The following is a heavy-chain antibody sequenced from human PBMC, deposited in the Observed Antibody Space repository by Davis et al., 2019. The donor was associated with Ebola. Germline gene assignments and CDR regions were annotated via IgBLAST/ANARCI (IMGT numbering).Heavy chain of an antibody. CDR3: ARGDWLRDAFDI. CDR1: GGSISSYY. V-gene: IGHV4-34*01. Sequence: MPSETLSLTCTVSGGSISSYYWSWIRQPPGKGLEWIGEINHSGSTNYNPSLKSRVTISVDTSKNQFSLKLSSVTAADTAVYYCARGDWLRDAFDIWGQGTMVTVSS. J-gene: IGHJ3*02. CDR2: INHSGST. D-gene: IGHD3-9*01.